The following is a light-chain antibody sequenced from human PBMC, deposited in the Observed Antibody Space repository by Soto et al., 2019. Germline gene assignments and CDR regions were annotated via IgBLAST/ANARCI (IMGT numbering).Light chain of an antibody. CDR2: ATS. CDR1: QSVSNRY. J-gene: IGKJ1*01. Sequence: EIVLTQSPGTLSLSPGEGATLSCRASQSVSNRYFAWYQQKPGQAPRLLIYATSSRATGIPNRFSGSGSGTDFTLSIRGLEPEDFAVYYCHHYATSSRTFGQGTKVDIK. V-gene: IGKV3-20*01. CDR3: HHYATSSRT.